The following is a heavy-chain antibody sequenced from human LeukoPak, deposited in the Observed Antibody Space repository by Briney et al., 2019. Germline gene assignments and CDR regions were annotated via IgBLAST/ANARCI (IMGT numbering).Heavy chain of an antibody. J-gene: IGHJ5*02. V-gene: IGHV4-39*01. CDR3: ARHKQQAPGNWFDP. CDR2: IYYSGST. D-gene: IGHD1/OR15-1a*01. Sequence: SETLSLTCTVSGGSISSSSYYWGWIRQPPGKGLEWIGSIYYSGSTYYNPSLKSRVTISVDTSKNQFSLRLSSVTAADTAMYYCARHKQQAPGNWFDPWGQGTLVTVSS. CDR1: GGSISSSSYY.